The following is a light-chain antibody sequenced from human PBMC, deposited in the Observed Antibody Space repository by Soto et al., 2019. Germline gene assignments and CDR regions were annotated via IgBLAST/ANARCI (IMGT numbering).Light chain of an antibody. CDR1: QRPSRW. J-gene: IGKJ1*01. CDR2: KAS. Sequence: DIHTTQSSSTLSASVGGSVTITSRASQRPSRWLAWYQQKPGKAPKLLIFKASSLESGVPSRFSGSGSGTEFTLTISSLQPADFATYYCQRYNSYGTFSQGTESDI. V-gene: IGKV1-5*03. CDR3: QRYNSYGT.